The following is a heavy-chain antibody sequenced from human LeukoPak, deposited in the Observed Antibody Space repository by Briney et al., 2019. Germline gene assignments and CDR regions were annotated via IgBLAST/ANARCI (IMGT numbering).Heavy chain of an antibody. D-gene: IGHD3-10*01. V-gene: IGHV3-23*01. J-gene: IGHJ4*02. CDR2: ISERGGST. Sequence: GSLRLSCVVSGISLTNYAMTWVRQAPGKGLEWVSYISERGGSTSYADSEKGRFTISRDTSLNTLYLQMTSLRAEDTAVYFCAKRGIVIRGILVIGYHQEAYHYDYWGQGVLVTVYS. CDR1: GISLTNYA. CDR3: AKRGIVIRGILVIGYHQEAYHYDY.